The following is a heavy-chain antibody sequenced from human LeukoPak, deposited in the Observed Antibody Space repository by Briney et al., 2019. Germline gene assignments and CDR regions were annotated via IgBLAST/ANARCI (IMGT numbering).Heavy chain of an antibody. V-gene: IGHV4-34*01. CDR2: INHSGST. J-gene: IGHJ4*02. Sequence: SETLSLTCAVYGGSFSGYYWSWIRQPPGEGLEWIGEINHSGSTNYNPSLKSRVTISVDTSKNQFSLKLSSVTAADTAVYYCARGRTRKYCSSTSCYSTLDYWGQGTLVTVTS. CDR1: GGSFSGYY. D-gene: IGHD2-2*01. CDR3: ARGRTRKYCSSTSCYSTLDY.